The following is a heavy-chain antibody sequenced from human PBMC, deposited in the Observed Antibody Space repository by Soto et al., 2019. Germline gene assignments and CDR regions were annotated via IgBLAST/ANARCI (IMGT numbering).Heavy chain of an antibody. D-gene: IGHD2-2*01. J-gene: IGHJ4*02. V-gene: IGHV3-30*03. CDR1: GFTFSNYG. CDR3: ARGFYARVD. Sequence: QVQLVESGGGVVQPGRSLRLSCAASGFTFSNYGMQWVRQAPGKGLEWVALISYDANNKYYADSVKGRFTISRDNSKNALYLQMNSLRTEDTAVYYCARGFYARVDWGQGTLVTVSS. CDR2: ISYDANNK.